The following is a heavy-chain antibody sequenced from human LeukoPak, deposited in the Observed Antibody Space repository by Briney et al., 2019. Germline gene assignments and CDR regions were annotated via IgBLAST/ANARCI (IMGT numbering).Heavy chain of an antibody. V-gene: IGHV3-30*02. Sequence: GGSLRLSCAASGFNFSYYGMHWVRQAPGKGLEWVAFIRYDGKIKFYADSVKDRFTISRDNSMATLYLQMNSLRGDDTAIYYCAQDRFGDVPYYREGSWGQGTLVTVSS. J-gene: IGHJ5*02. CDR3: AQDRFGDVPYYREGS. CDR1: GFNFSYYG. D-gene: IGHD1-26*01. CDR2: IRYDGKIK.